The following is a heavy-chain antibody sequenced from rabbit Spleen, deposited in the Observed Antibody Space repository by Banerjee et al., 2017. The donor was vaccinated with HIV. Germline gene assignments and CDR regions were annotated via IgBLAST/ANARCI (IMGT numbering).Heavy chain of an antibody. CDR3: ARDLVGVIGWNFYL. V-gene: IGHV1S45*01. D-gene: IGHD1-1*01. Sequence: QEQLVEFGGGLVQPEGSLTLTCKASGFSFSDRDVMCWVRQAPGKGLQWIACINAATAKPVYATWAKGRFTISRTSSTTVTLRMTSLTAADTATYFCARDLVGVIGWNFYLWGPGT. CDR1: GFSFSDRDV. J-gene: IGHJ4*01. CDR2: INAATAKP.